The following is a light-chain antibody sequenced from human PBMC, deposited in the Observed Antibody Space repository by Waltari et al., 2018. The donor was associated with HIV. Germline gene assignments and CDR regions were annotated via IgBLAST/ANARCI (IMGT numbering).Light chain of an antibody. V-gene: IGLV2-23*02. CDR2: EVT. CDR1: SSDVGAYNL. Sequence: PGQSITISCTGTSSDVGAYNLVSWYQQHPNKAPKLMIFEVTKRPSGVSDRFSGSRSGNTASLTISGLQSEDEGDYYCCSYTGTGIVFGGGTKLTVL. J-gene: IGLJ2*01. CDR3: CSYTGTGIV.